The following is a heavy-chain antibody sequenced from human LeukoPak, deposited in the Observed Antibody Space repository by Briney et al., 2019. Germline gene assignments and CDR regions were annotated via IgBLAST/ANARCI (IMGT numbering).Heavy chain of an antibody. D-gene: IGHD3/OR15-3a*01. CDR2: INHSGST. CDR1: GGSFSGYY. CDR3: ARVLDWYNWFDP. V-gene: IGHV4-34*01. Sequence: SETLSLTCAVYGGSFSGYYWSWIRQPPGKGLEWIGEINHSGSTNYNPSLKSRVTISVDTSKNQFSLKLSSVTAADTAVYYCARVLDWYNWFDPWGQGTLVTVSS. J-gene: IGHJ5*02.